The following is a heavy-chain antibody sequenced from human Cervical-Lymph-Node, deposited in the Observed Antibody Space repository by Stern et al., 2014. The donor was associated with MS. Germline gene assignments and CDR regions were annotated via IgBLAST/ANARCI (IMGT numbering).Heavy chain of an antibody. Sequence: VQLVESGPRLVKPSETLSLTCSVSGGSISNYRWNWIRQAPGKGLEWIGYSYYDGSTNYNFSLKSRVIISVDRSGNQYSLKLSSVTAADTAVYYCARSPHTGSGSLYYFDYWGQGALVTVSS. CDR2: SYYDGST. J-gene: IGHJ4*02. V-gene: IGHV4-59*01. CDR3: ARSPHTGSGSLYYFDY. D-gene: IGHD6-19*01. CDR1: GGSISNYR.